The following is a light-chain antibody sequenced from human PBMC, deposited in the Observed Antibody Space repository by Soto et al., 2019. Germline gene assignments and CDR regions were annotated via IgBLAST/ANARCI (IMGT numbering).Light chain of an antibody. Sequence: QSALTQPPSASGSPGQSVTISCTGTSSDVGGYNYVYWYQQHPGKAPKLMIYEVSKRPSGVPDRFSGSKSGNTASLTVSGLQAEDEADYYCISYAGSFGVFGGGTKLTVL. J-gene: IGLJ2*01. CDR3: ISYAGSFGV. V-gene: IGLV2-8*01. CDR2: EVS. CDR1: SSDVGGYNY.